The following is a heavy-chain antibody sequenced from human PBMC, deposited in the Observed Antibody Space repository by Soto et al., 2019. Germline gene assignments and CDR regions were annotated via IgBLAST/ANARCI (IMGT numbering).Heavy chain of an antibody. CDR1: GYTFTDYY. CDR2: INPKSGGT. CDR3: AREDTLMVRAYFDF. D-gene: IGHD2-8*01. V-gene: IGHV1-2*04. Sequence: QVQLVQSGADVKKPGASVKVSCKASGYTFTDYYLHWVRQAPGQGLEWMGWINPKSGGTKYAQKFQSWVTMTRDASISTAYLELTRLRSDDTAVYFCAREDTLMVRAYFDFWGQGTLVTVSS. J-gene: IGHJ4*02.